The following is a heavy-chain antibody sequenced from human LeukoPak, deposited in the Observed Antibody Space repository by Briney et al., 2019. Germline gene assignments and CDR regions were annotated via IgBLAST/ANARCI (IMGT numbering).Heavy chain of an antibody. Sequence: SQTLSLTCTVSGGSISSGSYYWSWIRQPAGKGLGWIGRIYTSGSTNYNPSLKSRVTISVDTSKNQFSLKLSSVTAADTAVYYCARDPNYWGQGTLVTVSS. J-gene: IGHJ4*02. CDR2: IYTSGST. CDR3: ARDPNY. V-gene: IGHV4-61*02. CDR1: GGSISSGSYY.